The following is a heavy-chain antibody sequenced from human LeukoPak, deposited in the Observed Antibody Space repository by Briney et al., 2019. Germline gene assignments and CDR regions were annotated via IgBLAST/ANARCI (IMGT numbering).Heavy chain of an antibody. V-gene: IGHV4-61*05. Sequence: SETLSLTCSVSGGSISSSSYYWGWIRQPPGKGLEWIGGIYYSGSTNYNPSLKSRVTISVDTSKNQFSLKLSSVTAADTAVYYCARGSDYYGSGSYPFLFWGQGTLVTVSS. CDR1: GGSISSSSYY. D-gene: IGHD3-10*01. J-gene: IGHJ4*02. CDR3: ARGSDYYGSGSYPFLF. CDR2: IYYSGST.